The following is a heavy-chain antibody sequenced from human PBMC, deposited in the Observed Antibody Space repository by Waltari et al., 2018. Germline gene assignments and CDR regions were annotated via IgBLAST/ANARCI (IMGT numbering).Heavy chain of an antibody. V-gene: IGHV1-8*03. D-gene: IGHD3-3*01. Sequence: QVQLVQSGAEVKKPGASVKVSCKASGYTFTSYDINWVRQATGQGLDVMGLRKPNSGNTCNAHKVQGRVTITRNTSISTAYMELGSLRSEDTAVYYCARGPISDFWSGYYYFDYWGQGTLVTVSS. CDR3: ARGPISDFWSGYYYFDY. CDR1: GYTFTSYD. J-gene: IGHJ4*02. CDR2: RKPNSGNT.